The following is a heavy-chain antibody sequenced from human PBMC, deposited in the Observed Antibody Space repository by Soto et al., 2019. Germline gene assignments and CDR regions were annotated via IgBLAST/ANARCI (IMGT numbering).Heavy chain of an antibody. D-gene: IGHD3-22*01. CDR1: GFSLSDYS. CDR3: ARTYYSDTSGYWSWFDP. CDR2: SSSSNTI. V-gene: IGHV3-48*02. J-gene: IGHJ5*02. Sequence: GGSLRLSCAASGFSLSDYSMNWVRQAPGKGLEWLSYSSSSNTIYYADSVKGRFTISRDNGRNSLYLQMNSLRDEDTAVYYCARTYYSDTSGYWSWFDPCGQGTLVTVTS.